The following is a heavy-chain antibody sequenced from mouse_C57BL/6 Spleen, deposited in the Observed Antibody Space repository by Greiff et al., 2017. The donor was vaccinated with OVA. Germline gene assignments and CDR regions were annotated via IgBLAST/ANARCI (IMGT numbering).Heavy chain of an antibody. D-gene: IGHD5-1*01. V-gene: IGHV1-19*01. CDR1: GYTFTDYY. CDR3: ASGVRGDGVAH. CDR2: INPYNGGT. J-gene: IGHJ3*01. Sequence: EVQLQESGPVLVKPGASVKMSCKASGYTFTDYYMNWVKQSHGKSLEWIGVINPYNGGTSYNQKFKGKATLTVDKSSSTAYMELNSLTSEDSAVYYCASGVRGDGVAHWGEGGLGTVSA.